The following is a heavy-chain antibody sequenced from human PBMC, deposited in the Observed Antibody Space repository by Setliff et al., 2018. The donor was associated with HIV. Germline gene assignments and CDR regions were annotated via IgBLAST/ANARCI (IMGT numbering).Heavy chain of an antibody. CDR2: INHSGST. CDR1: GGSFSGYY. Sequence: SETLSLTCAVYGGSFSGYYWSWIRQPPGKGLEWIGEINHSGSTNYNPSLKSRVTISVDTSKNQFPLKLSSVTAADTAVYYCAIRGSSGWYVGGYFDYWGQGTLVTVSS. J-gene: IGHJ4*02. D-gene: IGHD6-19*01. CDR3: AIRGSSGWYVGGYFDY. V-gene: IGHV4-34*01.